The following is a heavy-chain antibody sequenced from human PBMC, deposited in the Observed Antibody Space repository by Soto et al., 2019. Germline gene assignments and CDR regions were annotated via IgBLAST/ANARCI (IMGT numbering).Heavy chain of an antibody. J-gene: IGHJ3*02. CDR3: AIYSSSWYVNAFDS. V-gene: IGHV6-1*01. CDR1: GDSVSSNSAA. D-gene: IGHD6-13*01. CDR2: TYYRSKWYN. Sequence: SQTLSLTCAISGDSVSSNSAAWNWIRQSPSRGLEWLGRTYYRSKWYNDYAVSVKSRITINPATSKHQFSLQLNSVTPEDTDVYYCAIYSSSWYVNAFDSWGQGTMVTVSS.